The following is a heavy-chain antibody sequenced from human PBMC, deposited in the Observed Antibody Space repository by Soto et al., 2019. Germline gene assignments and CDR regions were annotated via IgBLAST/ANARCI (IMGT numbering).Heavy chain of an antibody. CDR3: ARGGACSKWLDP. D-gene: IGHD3-10*02. CDR1: GGSISGDY. CDR2: VYYSGTT. V-gene: IGHV4-59*01. J-gene: IGHJ5*02. Sequence: PSETLSLTCTVSGGSISGDYWSWIRQPPGKGLEWIGYVYYSGTTNYSPSLKSRVTISVDTSKNQFSLQLSSVTAADTAVYYCARGGACSKWLDPWGQGTLVTVSS.